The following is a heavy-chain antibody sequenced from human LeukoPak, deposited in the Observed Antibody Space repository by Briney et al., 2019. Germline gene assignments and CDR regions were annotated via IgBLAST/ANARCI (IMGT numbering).Heavy chain of an antibody. CDR1: GFTFSSYA. CDR3: AKSSGRGSGGYYRKTDSFDY. CDR2: ISGSGGST. Sequence: GGSLRLSCAASGFTFSSYAMSWVRQAPGKGLEWVSAISGSGGSTYYADSVKGRFTISRDNSKNTLYLQMNSLRAEDTAVYYWAKSSGRGSGGYYRKTDSFDYWGRGPLVTVPS. V-gene: IGHV3-23*01. D-gene: IGHD1-26*01. J-gene: IGHJ4*02.